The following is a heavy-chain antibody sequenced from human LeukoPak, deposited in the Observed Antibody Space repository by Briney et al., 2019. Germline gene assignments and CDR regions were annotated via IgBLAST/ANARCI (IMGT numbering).Heavy chain of an antibody. CDR2: MNPNSANT. D-gene: IGHD3-10*01. V-gene: IGHV1-8*01. CDR1: GYTFTSYD. Sequence: ASVKVSCKASGYTFTSYDINWVRQATGQGLEWMGWMNPNSANTGYAQNFQGRVTMTRNTSISTAYMELSSLRSEDTAVYYCAIRFSRGSGSAIDYWGQGTLVTVSS. J-gene: IGHJ4*02. CDR3: AIRFSRGSGSAIDY.